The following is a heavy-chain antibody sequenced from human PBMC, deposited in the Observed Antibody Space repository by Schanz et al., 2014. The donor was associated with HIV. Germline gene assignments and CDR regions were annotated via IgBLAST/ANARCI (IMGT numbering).Heavy chain of an antibody. V-gene: IGHV3-53*01. CDR1: GFTVSSNY. D-gene: IGHD2-21*02. CDR3: ARDRMTANWKNSMDL. J-gene: IGHJ6*02. Sequence: EVQLVESGGGLIQPGGSLRLSCAASGFTVSSNYMSWVRQAPGKGLEWVSVIYSGGSTYYADSVKGRFTISRDKSKSTLYLQMNSLRAEDTAVYYCARDRMTANWKNSMDLWGQGTTVTVSS. CDR2: IYSGGST.